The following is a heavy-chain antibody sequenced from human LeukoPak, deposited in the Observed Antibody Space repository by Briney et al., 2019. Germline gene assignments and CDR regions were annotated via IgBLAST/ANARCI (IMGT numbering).Heavy chain of an antibody. CDR3: ASGLLWFGELFY. V-gene: IGHV3-30*02. D-gene: IGHD3-10*01. Sequence: PGGSLRLSCAASGFTFSSYGMHWVRQAPGKGLEWVAFIRYDGSNKYYADSVKGRFTISRDNSKNTLYLQMNSLRAEDTAVYYCASGLLWFGELFYWGQGTLVTVSS. CDR1: GFTFSSYG. CDR2: IRYDGSNK. J-gene: IGHJ4*02.